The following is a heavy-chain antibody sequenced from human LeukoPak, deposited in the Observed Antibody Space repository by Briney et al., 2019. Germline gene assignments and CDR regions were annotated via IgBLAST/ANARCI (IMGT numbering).Heavy chain of an antibody. Sequence: APVKPSCKASGYTFTSYGISWVRQSPGQGLEWMGWISAYNGNTNYAQKLQGRVTMTTDTSTSTAYMELRSLRSDDTAVYYCARDCYSSSPREYYYYGMDVCGQRSAVTDSS. J-gene: IGHJ6*02. V-gene: IGHV1-18*01. CDR1: GYTFTSYG. D-gene: IGHD6-6*01. CDR3: ARDCYSSSPREYYYYGMDV. CDR2: ISAYNGNT.